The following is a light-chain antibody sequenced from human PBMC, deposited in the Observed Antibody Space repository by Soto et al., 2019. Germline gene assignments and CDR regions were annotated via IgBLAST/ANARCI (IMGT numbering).Light chain of an antibody. V-gene: IGLV2-14*01. J-gene: IGLJ2*01. CDR1: SSDVGAYNF. Sequence: QSVLTQPASVSGSPGQSITISCTGTSSDVGAYNFVSWYQQFPGKAPKLMIYEVSNRPSGVSDRFSGSKSGNTASLIISGLRAEDEADYYCSSQTGSATALFGGGTKLTVL. CDR2: EVS. CDR3: SSQTGSATAL.